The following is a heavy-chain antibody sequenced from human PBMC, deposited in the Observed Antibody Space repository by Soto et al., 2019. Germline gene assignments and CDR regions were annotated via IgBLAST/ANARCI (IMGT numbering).Heavy chain of an antibody. CDR3: VRYDRINMKPYSPEGFHI. J-gene: IGHJ3*02. Sequence: SETQPHTCNVSGDYVSTSNSDRAWTRQPPWNWLQYFGSVYYGGVIFYSGNIYYNPSLKSRVTISVDTSKNQFSLRLSSVTAADTGVYYCVRYDRINMKPYSPEGFHIWGQGTMVTVSS. CDR1: GDYVSTSNSD. D-gene: IGHD3-3*02. V-gene: IGHV4-39*01. CDR2: VYYGGVIFYSGNI.